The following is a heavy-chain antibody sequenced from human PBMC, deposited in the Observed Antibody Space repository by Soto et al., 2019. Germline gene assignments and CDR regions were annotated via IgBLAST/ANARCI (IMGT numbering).Heavy chain of an antibody. Sequence: QVQLVQSGAEVKKPGSSVKVSCKASGGTFSSYAISWVRQAPGQGLEWMGGIIPIFGTANYAQKFQGRVTITADESTSTAYMELSSLRSEDTAVYYCARDGTTGTSAEGLLVWDYWGQGTLVTVSS. CDR1: GGTFSSYA. V-gene: IGHV1-69*01. CDR2: IIPIFGTA. CDR3: ARDGTTGTSAEGLLVWDY. J-gene: IGHJ4*02. D-gene: IGHD1-1*01.